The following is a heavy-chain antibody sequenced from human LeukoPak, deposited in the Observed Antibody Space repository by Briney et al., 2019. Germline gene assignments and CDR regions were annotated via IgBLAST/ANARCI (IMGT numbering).Heavy chain of an antibody. CDR2: IIPIFGTA. J-gene: IGHJ4*02. D-gene: IGHD2-8*01. V-gene: IGHV1-69*05. CDR3: ARAPILGYCTNGVCYIEQ. CDR1: GGTFSSYA. Sequence: SVKVSCKASGGTFSSYAISWVRQAPGQGLEWMGGIIPIFGTANYAQRFQGRVTITTDESTSTAYMELSSLRSEDTAVYYCARAPILGYCTNGVCYIEQWGQGTLVTVSS.